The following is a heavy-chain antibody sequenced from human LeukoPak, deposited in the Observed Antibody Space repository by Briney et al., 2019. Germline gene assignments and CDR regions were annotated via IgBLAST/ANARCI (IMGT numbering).Heavy chain of an antibody. CDR1: GFSFTDYP. CDR3: ATDQRYAFDY. Sequence: TGGSLRLSCATSGFSFTDYPMNWVRQAPGEGLEWISNIRTTAEGAKYAYYADSVKGRVTISRDDGKNTLYLHMNSLRDDDTAVYYCATDQRYAFDYWGQGILVTVSS. D-gene: IGHD3-9*01. J-gene: IGHJ4*02. V-gene: IGHV3-48*02. CDR2: IRTTAEGAKYA.